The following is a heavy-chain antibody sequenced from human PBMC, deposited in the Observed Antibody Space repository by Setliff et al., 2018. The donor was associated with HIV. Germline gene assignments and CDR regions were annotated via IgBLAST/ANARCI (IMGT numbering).Heavy chain of an antibody. Sequence: SETLSLTCVAHGGSFSDYYWSWIRQPPGKGLEWIGEINHRGSTNCNPSLKSRVTISVDTSKNQFSLKLNSVTATDTAVYYCASHCSGGRCYPGTAEIFDYWGQGTLVTVSS. CDR1: GGSFSDYY. V-gene: IGHV4-34*01. J-gene: IGHJ4*02. CDR3: ASHCSGGRCYPGTAEIFDY. D-gene: IGHD2-15*01. CDR2: INHRGST.